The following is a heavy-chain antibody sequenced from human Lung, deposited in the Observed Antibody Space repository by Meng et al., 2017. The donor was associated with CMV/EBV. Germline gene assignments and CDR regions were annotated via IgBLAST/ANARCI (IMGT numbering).Heavy chain of an antibody. CDR1: VYTFTSYD. V-gene: IGHV1-8*01. Sequence: ASVKVSCKASVYTFTSYDINWVRQATGQGLEWMGWMNPNSGNTGYAQKFQDRVTMTRNTSISTAYMELSSMRYEDTAVYYCARGDYDFWSGYYLIPNYYYCYGMDVWGQGTTVTVSS. D-gene: IGHD3-3*01. J-gene: IGHJ6*02. CDR3: ARGDYDFWSGYYLIPNYYYCYGMDV. CDR2: MNPNSGNT.